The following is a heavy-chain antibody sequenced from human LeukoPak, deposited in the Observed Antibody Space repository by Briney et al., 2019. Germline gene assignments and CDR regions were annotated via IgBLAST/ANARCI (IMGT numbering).Heavy chain of an antibody. V-gene: IGHV1-2*02. CDR2: INPNSGGT. D-gene: IGHD3-22*01. J-gene: IGHJ5*02. CDR1: GYTFTGYY. Sequence: ASVEVSFKASGYTFTGYYMHWVRQAPGQGLEWMGWINPNSGGTNYAQKFQGRVTMTRDTSISTAYMELSRLRSDDTAVYYCARDSHYYDSGGYFYVVGSWFDPWGQGTLVTVSS. CDR3: ARDSHYYDSGGYFYVVGSWFDP.